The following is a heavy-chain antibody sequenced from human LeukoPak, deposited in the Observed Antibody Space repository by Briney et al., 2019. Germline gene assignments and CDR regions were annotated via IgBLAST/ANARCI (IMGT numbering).Heavy chain of an antibody. D-gene: IGHD5-18*01. Sequence: GRSLRLSCVVSGFNSEDHAMHWVRQAPGKGLEWVSGISWNSNTLGYADSVKGRFTISRDNAKDSLYLQMNSLRAEDTALYYCAKDSGYTYGPMDVWGQGTTVTVSS. V-gene: IGHV3-9*02. CDR1: GFNSEDHA. CDR2: ISWNSNTL. CDR3: AKDSGYTYGPMDV. J-gene: IGHJ6*02.